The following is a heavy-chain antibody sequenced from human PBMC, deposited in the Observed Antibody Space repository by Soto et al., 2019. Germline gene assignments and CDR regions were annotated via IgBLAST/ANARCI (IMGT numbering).Heavy chain of an antibody. CDR3: TGYCTGSNCYRFDY. J-gene: IGHJ4*02. D-gene: IGHD2-8*02. CDR2: ISWNSGRI. Sequence: GGSLRLSCAASGFTFSSYAMSWVRQAPGKGLEWVSGISWNSGRIDYADFVKGRFTTSRDNAKNSLYLQMNSLRAEDTALYYCTGYCTGSNCYRFDYWGRGILVTVSS. V-gene: IGHV3-9*01. CDR1: GFTFSSYA.